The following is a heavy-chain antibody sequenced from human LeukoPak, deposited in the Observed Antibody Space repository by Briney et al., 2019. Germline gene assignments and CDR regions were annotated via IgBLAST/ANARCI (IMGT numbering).Heavy chain of an antibody. Sequence: GGSLRLSCAASGFTFSTYSMNWVRQAPGKGLEWVSYISSSSSTIYYADSVKGRSTISRDDAKNSLYLQMNSLRDEDTAVYYCARAGSSGWLNGGYFDFWGQGTLVTVSS. J-gene: IGHJ4*01. CDR3: ARAGSSGWLNGGYFDF. V-gene: IGHV3-48*02. CDR1: GFTFSTYS. CDR2: ISSSSSTI. D-gene: IGHD6-19*01.